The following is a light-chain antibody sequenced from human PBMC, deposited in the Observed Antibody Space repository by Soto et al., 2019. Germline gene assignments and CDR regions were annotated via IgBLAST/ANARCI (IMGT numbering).Light chain of an antibody. CDR2: GVS. CDR1: SSDVGSYNV. V-gene: IGLV2-23*02. J-gene: IGLJ1*01. CDR3: CSYEGSSSAYV. Sequence: QSALTQPASVSGSPGQSITISCTGTSSDVGSYNVVSWYQQHPGKAPKLLIYGVSKRPSGVSDRFSGSKSGNTASLTISGLQAEDEDDYHCCSYEGSSSAYVFGTGTQLTVL.